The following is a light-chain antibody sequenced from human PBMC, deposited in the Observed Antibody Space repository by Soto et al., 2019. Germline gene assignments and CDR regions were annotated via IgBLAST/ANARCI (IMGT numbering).Light chain of an antibody. CDR2: AAS. CDR3: QKYHSAPLFT. J-gene: IGKJ3*01. Sequence: DIPMTQSPSSLSASVGDRVTITCRASQSISNNLAWYQQKPGKVPKLLIYAASTLQSGVPARFSGSGSGTDFTLTISSLQPEDVATYYCQKYHSAPLFTFGPGTKVDIK. V-gene: IGKV1-27*01. CDR1: QSISNN.